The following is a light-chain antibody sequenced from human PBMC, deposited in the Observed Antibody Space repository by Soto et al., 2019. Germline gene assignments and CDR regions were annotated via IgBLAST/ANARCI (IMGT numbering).Light chain of an antibody. CDR1: SSNIGAGYD. V-gene: IGLV1-40*01. CDR3: QSYDSSLSGVI. J-gene: IGLJ2*01. Sequence: QAVVTQPPSVSGAPGQRVTISCTGSSSNIGAGYDVHWYQQLPGTAPKLLISGNINRPSGVPDRFSGSKSGTSASLAITGLQADDEADYYCQSYDSSLSGVIFGGGTKLTVL. CDR2: GNI.